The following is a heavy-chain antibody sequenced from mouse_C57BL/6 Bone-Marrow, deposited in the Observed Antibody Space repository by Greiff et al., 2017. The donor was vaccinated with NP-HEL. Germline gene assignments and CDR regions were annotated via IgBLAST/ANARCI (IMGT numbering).Heavy chain of an antibody. CDR1: GYTFTSYW. D-gene: IGHD1-1*01. CDR2: IDPNSGGT. J-gene: IGHJ1*03. Sequence: QVQLQQPGAELVKPGASVKLSCKASGYTFTSYWMHWVKQRPGRGLEWIGRIDPNSGGTKYNEKFKSKATLTVDKSSSTAYMQLSSLTSEDSAVYYCASMVPVTTVVAKGYFDVWGTGTTVTVSS. CDR3: ASMVPVTTVVAKGYFDV. V-gene: IGHV1-72*01.